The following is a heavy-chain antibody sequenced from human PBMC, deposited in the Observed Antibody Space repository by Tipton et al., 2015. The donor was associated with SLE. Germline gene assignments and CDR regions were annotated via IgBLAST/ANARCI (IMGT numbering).Heavy chain of an antibody. CDR2: IYYSGST. CDR3: ARHRSSYRDGDGAFDI. V-gene: IGHV4-61*01. CDR1: GGSISSGSYY. D-gene: IGHD3-10*01. Sequence: TLSLTCTVSGGSISSGSYYWSWIRQPPGKGLEWIGYIYYSGSTNYNPSLKSRVTISVDTSKNQFSLKLSSVTAADTAVYYCARHRSSYRDGDGAFDIWGQGTMVTVSS. J-gene: IGHJ3*02.